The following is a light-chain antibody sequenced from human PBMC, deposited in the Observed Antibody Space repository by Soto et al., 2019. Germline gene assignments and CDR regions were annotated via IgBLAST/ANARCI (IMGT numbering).Light chain of an antibody. J-gene: IGKJ2*01. CDR3: QQSYSTPYT. V-gene: IGKV1-39*01. CDR2: AAS. Sequence: DIQMTQSPSSLSASVGDRVTITCRASQSISSYLNWYQQKPGKAPKLLIYAASSLQCGVPSRFSGSGSATDFTLTISSLQPEDFATYYCQQSYSTPYTFGQGTKLEIK. CDR1: QSISSY.